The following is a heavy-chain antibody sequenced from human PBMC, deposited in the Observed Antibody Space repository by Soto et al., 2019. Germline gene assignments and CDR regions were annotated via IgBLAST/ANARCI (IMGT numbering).Heavy chain of an antibody. D-gene: IGHD3-22*01. Sequence: PGGSLRLSCAASGFTFSDYYMSWIRQAPGKGLEWVSYISSSGSTIYYADSVKGRCTISRDNAKNSLYLQMNSLRAEDTAVYYCARDIPEDYYDSSGYSPACFDYWGQGTLVTVSS. J-gene: IGHJ4*02. CDR2: ISSSGSTI. V-gene: IGHV3-11*01. CDR1: GFTFSDYY. CDR3: ARDIPEDYYDSSGYSPACFDY.